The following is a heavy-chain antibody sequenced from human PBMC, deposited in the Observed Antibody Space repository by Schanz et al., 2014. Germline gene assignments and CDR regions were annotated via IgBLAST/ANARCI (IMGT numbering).Heavy chain of an antibody. CDR1: GASISSGGYY. CDR3: ARHGGIPYYPMDV. Sequence: QVQLQESGPGLVKPSQTLSLTCTVSGASISSGGYYWDWIRLLPGKGLEWIGYISYSGSTSFNPSLKSRLTMSVDTSKNQFSLRLSSVNAADTAVYYCARHGGIPYYPMDVWGQGTTVTVSS. V-gene: IGHV4-31*03. J-gene: IGHJ6*02. CDR2: ISYSGST. D-gene: IGHD3-16*01.